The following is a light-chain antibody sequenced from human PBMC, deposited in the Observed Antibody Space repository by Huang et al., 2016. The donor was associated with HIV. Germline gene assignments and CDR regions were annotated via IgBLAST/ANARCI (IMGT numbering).Light chain of an antibody. CDR1: QSLLHSNEYNY. J-gene: IGKJ1*01. CDR3: MQALQTPRT. Sequence: DIVMTQSPLSLPVTPGEPASISCRSSQSLLHSNEYNYLDWYLKKPGQSPQLLIYLGSNRASGVPDRFSGSGSGTDFTLKISRVEAEDVGVYYCMQALQTPRTVGQGTKVEIK. CDR2: LGS. V-gene: IGKV2-28*01.